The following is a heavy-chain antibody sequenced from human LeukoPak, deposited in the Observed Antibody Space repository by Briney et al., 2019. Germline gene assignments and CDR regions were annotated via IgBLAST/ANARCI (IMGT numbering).Heavy chain of an antibody. Sequence: ASVKVSCKASGYTFTGYYMHWVRQAPGQGLEWMGWINPNSGGTNYAQKFQGRVTMTRDTSISTAYMELSRLRSDDTAVYYCARSEWLVPRYFDYWGQGTLVTVSS. V-gene: IGHV1-2*02. CDR3: ARSEWLVPRYFDY. CDR1: GYTFTGYY. D-gene: IGHD6-19*01. CDR2: INPNSGGT. J-gene: IGHJ4*02.